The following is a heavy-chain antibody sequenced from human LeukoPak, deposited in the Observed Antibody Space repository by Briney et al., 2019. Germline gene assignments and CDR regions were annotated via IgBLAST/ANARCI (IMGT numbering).Heavy chain of an antibody. CDR3: AREIRAGYYGSGSYAYYYYMDV. CDR1: GYTFTSYA. Sequence: ASVKVSCKASGYTFTSYALHWVRQAPGQRLEWMGWINAGNGNTKYSQEFQGRVTITRDTSASTAYMELSSLRSEDMAVYYCAREIRAGYYGSGSYAYYYYMDVWGKGTTVTVSS. CDR2: INAGNGNT. V-gene: IGHV1-3*03. J-gene: IGHJ6*03. D-gene: IGHD3-10*01.